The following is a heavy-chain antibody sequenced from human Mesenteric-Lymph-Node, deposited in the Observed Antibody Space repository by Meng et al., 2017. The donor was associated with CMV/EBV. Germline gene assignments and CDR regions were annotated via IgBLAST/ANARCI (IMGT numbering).Heavy chain of an antibody. J-gene: IGHJ6*02. CDR2: INCNSGGI. V-gene: IGHV1-2*02. Sequence: ASVKVSCKASGYTFTDYYLHWVRKAPGQGLEWMGWINCNSGGIHYAQKFQGRVTMTRDMSITTAYMEVSRLRSDDTAVYYCARDPMWNGAHYYYGMDAWGQGTTVTVSS. D-gene: IGHD1-1*01. CDR3: ARDPMWNGAHYYYGMDA. CDR1: GYTFTDYY.